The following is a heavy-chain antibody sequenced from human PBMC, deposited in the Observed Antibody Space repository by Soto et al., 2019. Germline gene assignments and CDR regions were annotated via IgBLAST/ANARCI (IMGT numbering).Heavy chain of an antibody. CDR2: INEDGGIT. J-gene: IGHJ4*02. Sequence: EVQLVESGGGLVQPGGSLRLSCAASGFTFSTNWMHWVRQVAGKGLIWVSRINEDGGITDYADSAKGRFTISRDNAKNTLYLQMNSLRAEDTAVYYCARDIGGVGSHWGQGTLVTVAS. V-gene: IGHV3-74*01. CDR1: GFTFSTNW. D-gene: IGHD3-10*01. CDR3: ARDIGGVGSH.